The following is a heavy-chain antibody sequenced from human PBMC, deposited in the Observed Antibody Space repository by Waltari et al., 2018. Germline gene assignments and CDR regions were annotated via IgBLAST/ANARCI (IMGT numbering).Heavy chain of an antibody. CDR2: IIPILGIA. J-gene: IGHJ4*02. Sequence: QVQLVQSGAEVKKPGSSVKVSCKASGGTFSSYAISWVRQAPGQGLEWMGGIIPILGIANYAQKFQGRVTITADKSTSTAYMELSSLRSEDTAVYYCASSRITMVQGVIITAYYFDYWGQGTLVTVSS. CDR1: GGTFSSYA. D-gene: IGHD3-10*01. V-gene: IGHV1-69*10. CDR3: ASSRITMVQGVIITAYYFDY.